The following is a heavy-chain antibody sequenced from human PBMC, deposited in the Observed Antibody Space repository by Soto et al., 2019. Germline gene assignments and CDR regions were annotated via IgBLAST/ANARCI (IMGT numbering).Heavy chain of an antibody. Sequence: LSLTCTVSGGSISSNYWTWIRQPPGKGLEWIGYVYNSGITNYNPSLKSRVTISEDTSKSQFSLKVNSMTAADPAVYYCARYRREAVAGYTLDNWGQGILVTVSS. D-gene: IGHD6-13*01. CDR2: VYNSGIT. J-gene: IGHJ4*02. CDR1: GGSISSNY. V-gene: IGHV4-59*01. CDR3: ARYRREAVAGYTLDN.